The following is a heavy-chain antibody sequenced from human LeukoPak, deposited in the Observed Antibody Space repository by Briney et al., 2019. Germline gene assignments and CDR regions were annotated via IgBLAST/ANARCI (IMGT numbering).Heavy chain of an antibody. V-gene: IGHV4-4*07. D-gene: IGHD3-10*01. Sequence: PSETLSLTSTVSGGSISSYFWSWIRQPAGPGLEWFGRIYNRGNPNYNPSLKSRVTMSIDTSKNQFSLKLSSGTAADTAVYYCARDGATYGSGRYLAYWGQGTLVTVSS. J-gene: IGHJ4*02. CDR3: ARDGATYGSGRYLAY. CDR1: GGSISSYF. CDR2: IYNRGNP.